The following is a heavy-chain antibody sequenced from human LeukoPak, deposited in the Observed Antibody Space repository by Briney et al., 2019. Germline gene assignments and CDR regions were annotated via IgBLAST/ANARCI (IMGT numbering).Heavy chain of an antibody. Sequence: PGGSLRLSCAASGFTFSSYGMHWVRQAPGKGLEWVAVIWYDGSNKYYADSVKGRFTISRDNSKNTLYLQMNSLRAEDTAVYYCARDSYDYVWGSYRQLAYYYYYGMDVWGQGTTVTVSS. CDR3: ARDSYDYVWGSYRQLAYYYYYGMDV. CDR2: IWYDGSNK. CDR1: GFTFSSYG. J-gene: IGHJ6*02. V-gene: IGHV3-33*01. D-gene: IGHD3-16*02.